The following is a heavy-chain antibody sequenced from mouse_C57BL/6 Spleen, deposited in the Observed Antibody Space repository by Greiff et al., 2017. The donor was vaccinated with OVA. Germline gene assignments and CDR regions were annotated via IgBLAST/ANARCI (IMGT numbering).Heavy chain of an antibody. D-gene: IGHD2-3*01. Sequence: VQLQQSGAELVKPGASVKMSCKASGYTFTSYWITWVKQRPGQGLEWIGDIYPGSGSTNYNEKFKSKATLTVDTSSSTAYMQLSSLTSEDSAVYYCARMDGYYRTCYWGQGTTLTVSS. V-gene: IGHV1-55*01. CDR2: IYPGSGST. J-gene: IGHJ2*01. CDR1: GYTFTSYW. CDR3: ARMDGYYRTCY.